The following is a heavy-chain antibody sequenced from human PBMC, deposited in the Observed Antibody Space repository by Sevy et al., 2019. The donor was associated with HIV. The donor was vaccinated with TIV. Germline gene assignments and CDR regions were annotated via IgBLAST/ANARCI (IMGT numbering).Heavy chain of an antibody. CDR2: INPKSGGT. CDR3: ARDRSYYFDY. V-gene: IGHV1-2*04. J-gene: IGHJ4*02. CDR1: GYTFTGYY. Sequence: ASVKVSCKASGYTFTGYYMHWVRQAPGQGLEWMGWINPKSGGTNYAQKFQGWVTMTRDTSISTAYMELSRLRSDDTAVYYCARDRSYYFDYWGQGTLVTVSS.